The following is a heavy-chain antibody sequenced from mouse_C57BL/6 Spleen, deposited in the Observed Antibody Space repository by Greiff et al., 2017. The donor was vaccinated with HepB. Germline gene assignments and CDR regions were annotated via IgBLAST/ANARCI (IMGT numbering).Heavy chain of an antibody. D-gene: IGHD2-1*01. CDR1: GYSITSGYY. J-gene: IGHJ4*01. CDR3: ARDFYRDYAMDY. CDR2: ISYDGSN. V-gene: IGHV3-6*01. Sequence: EVQLQESGPGLVKPSQSLSLTCSVTGYSITSGYYWNWIRQFPGNKLEWMGYISYDGSNNYNPSLKNRISITRDTSKNQFFLKLNSVTTEDTATYYCARDFYRDYAMDYWGQGTSVTVSS.